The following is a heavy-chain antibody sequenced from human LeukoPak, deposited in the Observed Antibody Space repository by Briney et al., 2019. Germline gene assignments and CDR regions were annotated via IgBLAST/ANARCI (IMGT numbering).Heavy chain of an antibody. CDR3: ASADFWSGTEAFDI. Sequence: SETLSLTCTVSGGSISSSSYYWGWIRQPPGKGLEWIGSIYYSGSTYYNPSLKSRVTISVDTSKNQFSLKLSSVTAADTAVYYCASADFWSGTEAFDIWGQGTMVTVSS. D-gene: IGHD3-3*01. V-gene: IGHV4-39*07. J-gene: IGHJ3*02. CDR2: IYYSGST. CDR1: GGSISSSSYY.